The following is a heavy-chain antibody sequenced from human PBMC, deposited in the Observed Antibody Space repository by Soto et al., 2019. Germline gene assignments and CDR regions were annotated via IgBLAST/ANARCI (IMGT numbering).Heavy chain of an antibody. CDR1: GFTVSSNY. J-gene: IGHJ4*02. V-gene: IGHV3-30*18. Sequence: LRLSCAASGFTVSSNYMSWVRQAPGKGLEWVAIISYDGSNKYYSDSVKGRFTISRDNSKNTVFLQMNSLGPEDTAVYYCAKGHYYYSTGRYSYVDDSGQGILVTFAS. CDR2: ISYDGSNK. CDR3: AKGHYYYSTGRYSYVDD. D-gene: IGHD3-22*01.